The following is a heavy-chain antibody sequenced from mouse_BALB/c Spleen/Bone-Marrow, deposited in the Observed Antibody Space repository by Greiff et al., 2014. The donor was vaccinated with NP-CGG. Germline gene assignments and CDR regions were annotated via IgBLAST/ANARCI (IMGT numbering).Heavy chain of an antibody. V-gene: IGHV3-6*02. J-gene: IGHJ4*01. Sequence: DVKLQESGPGLVKPSQSLSLTCSVTGYSITSGYYWNWIRQFPGNKLEWMGYISYDGSNNYNPSLKNRISITRDTSKNQFFLKLNSVTTEDTATYYCARETYYYAMDYWGQGTSVTVSS. CDR3: ARETYYYAMDY. CDR1: GYSITSGYY. CDR2: ISYDGSN.